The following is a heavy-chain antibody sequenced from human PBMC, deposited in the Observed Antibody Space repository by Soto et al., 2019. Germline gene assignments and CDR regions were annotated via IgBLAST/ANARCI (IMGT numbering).Heavy chain of an antibody. Sequence: PGESLKISCKGSGYSFATYWIGWVRQMPGKGLEWMGIIYPGDSDTRHSPSFQGQVTVSADKSISTAYLQWSTLKASDTAMYYCAKRGAQDSFDIWGQGTMVTVSS. CDR2: IYPGDSDT. CDR1: GYSFATYW. J-gene: IGHJ3*02. D-gene: IGHD1-26*01. V-gene: IGHV5-51*01. CDR3: AKRGAQDSFDI.